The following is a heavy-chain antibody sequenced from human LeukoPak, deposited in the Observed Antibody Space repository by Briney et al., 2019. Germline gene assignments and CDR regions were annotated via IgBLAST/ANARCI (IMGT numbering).Heavy chain of an antibody. CDR3: AGIVGAPLLTFDY. J-gene: IGHJ4*02. V-gene: IGHV4-34*01. CDR2: INHSGST. D-gene: IGHD1-26*01. Sequence: SETLSLTCAVYGGSFSGYYWSWIRQPPGKGLEWIGEINHSGSTNYNPSLKSRVTISVDTSKNQFSLKLSSVTAADTAVYYCAGIVGAPLLTFDYWGQGTLVTVSS. CDR1: GGSFSGYY.